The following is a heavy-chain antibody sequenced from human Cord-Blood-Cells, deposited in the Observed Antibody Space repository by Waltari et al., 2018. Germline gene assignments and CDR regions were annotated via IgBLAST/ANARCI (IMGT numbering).Heavy chain of an antibody. CDR1: GFTFSSYS. J-gene: IGHJ4*02. CDR3: ARVAYCGGDCYSTPYQYYFDY. CDR2: ISSSSSTI. Sequence: EVQLVESGGGLVQPGGSLRLSCAASGFTFSSYSMNWVRQAPGKGLEWVSYISSSSSTIYYADSGKGRCTISRDNAKNSLYLQMNSLRDEDTAVYYCARVAYCGGDCYSTPYQYYFDYWGQGTLVTVSS. V-gene: IGHV3-48*02. D-gene: IGHD2-21*01.